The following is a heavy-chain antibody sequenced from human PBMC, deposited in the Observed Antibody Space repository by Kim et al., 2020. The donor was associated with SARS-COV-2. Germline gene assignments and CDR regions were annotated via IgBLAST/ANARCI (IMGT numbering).Heavy chain of an antibody. J-gene: IGHJ6*02. Sequence: SETLSLTCTVSGGSISSYYWSWIRQPPGKGLEWIGYIYYSGSTNYNPSLKSRVTISVDTSKNQFSLKLSSVTAADTAVYYCARADDNRKTLYYGMDVWGQGTTVTVSS. D-gene: IGHD1-1*01. CDR1: GGSISSYY. CDR3: ARADDNRKTLYYGMDV. CDR2: IYYSGST. V-gene: IGHV4-59*13.